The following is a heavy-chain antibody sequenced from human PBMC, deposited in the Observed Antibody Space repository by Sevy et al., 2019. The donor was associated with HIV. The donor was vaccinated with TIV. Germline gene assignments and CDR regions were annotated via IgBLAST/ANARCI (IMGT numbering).Heavy chain of an antibody. D-gene: IGHD3-3*01. Sequence: SETLSLTCTVSGGSISSSSYYWGWIRQPPGKGLEWVGSIYYSGSTYYNPSLKSRVTISVDTSKNQFSLKLSSVTAAGTAVYDCARHLGITIFGVDPNWFDPWGQGTLVTVSS. CDR3: ARHLGITIFGVDPNWFDP. CDR2: IYYSGST. V-gene: IGHV4-39*01. J-gene: IGHJ5*02. CDR1: GGSISSSSYY.